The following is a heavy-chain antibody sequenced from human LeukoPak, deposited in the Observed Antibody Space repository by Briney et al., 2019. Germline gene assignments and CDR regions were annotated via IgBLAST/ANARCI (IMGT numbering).Heavy chain of an antibody. J-gene: IGHJ6*02. CDR1: GFTVSSNY. Sequence: PGGSLRLSCAASGFTVSSNYMSWVRQAPGKGLEWVSVIYSGGSTYYADSVKGRFTISRDNSKNTLYLQMNSLRAEDTAVYYCGRAGYSSSWHGYYYYGMDVWGQGTTVTVSS. D-gene: IGHD6-13*01. V-gene: IGHV3-53*01. CDR3: GRAGYSSSWHGYYYYGMDV. CDR2: IYSGGST.